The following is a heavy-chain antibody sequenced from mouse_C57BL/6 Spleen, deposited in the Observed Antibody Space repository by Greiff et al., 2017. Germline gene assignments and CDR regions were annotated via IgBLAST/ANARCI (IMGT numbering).Heavy chain of an antibody. Sequence: VQLQQSGAELVKPGASVKLSCKASGYTFTSYWMQWVKQRPGQGLEWIGEIDPSDSYTNYNQKFKGKATLTVDTSSSTAYMQLSSLTSEDSAVYYCARLYYDYDDWGQGTTLTVSS. V-gene: IGHV1-50*01. D-gene: IGHD2-4*01. CDR1: GYTFTSYW. CDR3: ARLYYDYDD. J-gene: IGHJ2*01. CDR2: IDPSDSYT.